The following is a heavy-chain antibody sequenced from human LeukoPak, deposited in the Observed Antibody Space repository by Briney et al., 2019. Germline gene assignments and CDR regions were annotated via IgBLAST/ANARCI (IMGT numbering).Heavy chain of an antibody. J-gene: IGHJ4*02. Sequence: SVKVSCKASGYTFTNYDINWVRQATGQGLEWMAWMNPNNGNTNYAQKLQGRVTMTTDTSTSTAYMELSSLGSEDTAVYYCARQQGVQYLNFDYWGQGALVTVSS. CDR2: MNPNNGNT. CDR3: ARQQGVQYLNFDY. CDR1: GYTFTNYD. V-gene: IGHV1-8*01. D-gene: IGHD3-10*01.